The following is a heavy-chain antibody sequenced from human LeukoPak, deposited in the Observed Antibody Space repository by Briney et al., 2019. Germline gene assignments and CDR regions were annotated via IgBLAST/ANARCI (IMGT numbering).Heavy chain of an antibody. V-gene: IGHV4-61*02. CDR1: GDSISSGDYY. D-gene: IGHD3-10*01. J-gene: IGHJ5*02. CDR3: ARGGYYGSGNDFRFDP. CDR2: ISSSGST. Sequence: SETLSLTCTVSGDSISSGDYYWSWIRQPAGKGLEWIGRISSSGSTNYNPSLKSRVTISVDTSKNQFSLKLSSVTAADTAVYYCARGGYYGSGNDFRFDPWGQGTLVTVSS.